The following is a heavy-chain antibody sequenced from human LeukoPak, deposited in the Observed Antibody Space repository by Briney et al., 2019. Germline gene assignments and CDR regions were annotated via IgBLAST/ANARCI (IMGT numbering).Heavy chain of an antibody. D-gene: IGHD3-9*01. CDR1: GYTFTGYY. Sequence: ASVKVSCKASGYTFTGYYMHWVRQAPGQGLEWMGWINPNSGGTNYAQKFQGRVTMTRNTSISTAYMELSSLRSEDTAVYYCAILMTGYFIGVNDYWGQGTLVTVSS. J-gene: IGHJ4*02. CDR2: INPNSGGT. V-gene: IGHV1-2*02. CDR3: AILMTGYFIGVNDY.